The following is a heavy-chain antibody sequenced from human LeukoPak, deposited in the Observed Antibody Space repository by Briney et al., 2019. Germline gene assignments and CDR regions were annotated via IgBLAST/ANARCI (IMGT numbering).Heavy chain of an antibody. J-gene: IGHJ4*02. CDR3: ARREYGDYVAY. CDR1: GYRFTNYW. V-gene: IGHV5-51*01. Sequence: GEPRKISCKGPGYRFTNYWIGWGRRLPGKGLGWLGSIYPVDSDTRYSRSFQGQVTLSADKSIGTAYLQWASLKASDTAMYYCARREYGDYVAYWGQGTLVTASS. D-gene: IGHD4-17*01. CDR2: IYPVDSDT.